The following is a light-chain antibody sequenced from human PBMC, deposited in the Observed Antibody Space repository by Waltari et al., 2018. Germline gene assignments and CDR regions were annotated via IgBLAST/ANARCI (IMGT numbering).Light chain of an antibody. CDR3: CSYAGSTTFLYV. V-gene: IGLV2-23*01. Sequence: QSALTQPASVSRSPGQSVTLSCHWSSNYPWTYNLVPWYQQHPGKAPKLMIYEGTERPSGVSNRFSGSKSGNTASLTISGLQAEDEADYYCCSYAGSTTFLYVFGTGTKVTVL. J-gene: IGLJ1*01. CDR2: EGT. CDR1: SNYPWTYNL.